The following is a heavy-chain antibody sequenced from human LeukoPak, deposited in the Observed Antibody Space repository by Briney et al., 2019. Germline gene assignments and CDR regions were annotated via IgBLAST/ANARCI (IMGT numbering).Heavy chain of an antibody. Sequence: GGSLRLSCAASGFTFSPYSMNWVRQPPGKGLEWVSYISGSSSTIFYADSVRGRFTISRDNAKNSLYLQMNSLRDEDTAVYSCARDNVWAESWYFDLWGRGTLVTVSS. J-gene: IGHJ2*01. V-gene: IGHV3-48*02. CDR3: ARDNVWAESWYFDL. D-gene: IGHD1-26*01. CDR1: GFTFSPYS. CDR2: ISGSSSTI.